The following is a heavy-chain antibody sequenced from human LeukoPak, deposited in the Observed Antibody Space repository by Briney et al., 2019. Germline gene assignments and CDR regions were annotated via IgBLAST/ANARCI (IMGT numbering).Heavy chain of an antibody. CDR2: INTNTGNP. V-gene: IGHV7-4-1*02. D-gene: IGHD3-22*01. Sequence: ASVKVSCKASGYTFTSYAMNWVRQAPGQGLEWMGWINTNTGNPTYAQGFTGRFVFSLDTSVSTAYLQISSLKAEDTAVYYCARVAGAYYYDSSGYRAFDIWGQGTMVTVSS. CDR1: GYTFTSYA. J-gene: IGHJ3*02. CDR3: ARVAGAYYYDSSGYRAFDI.